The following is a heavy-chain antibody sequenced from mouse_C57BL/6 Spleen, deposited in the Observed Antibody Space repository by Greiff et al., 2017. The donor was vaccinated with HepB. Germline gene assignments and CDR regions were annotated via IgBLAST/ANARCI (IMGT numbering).Heavy chain of an antibody. J-gene: IGHJ4*01. CDR1: GYSFTGYY. D-gene: IGHD1-1*01. CDR3: ARWISYYGTFYYAMDY. V-gene: IGHV1-42*01. CDR2: INPSTGGT. Sequence: VHVKQSGPELVKPGASVKISCKASGYSFTGYYMNWVKQSPEKSLEWIGEINPSTGGTTYNQKFKAKATLTVDKSSSTAYMQLKSLTSEDSAVYYCARWISYYGTFYYAMDYWGQGTSVTVSS.